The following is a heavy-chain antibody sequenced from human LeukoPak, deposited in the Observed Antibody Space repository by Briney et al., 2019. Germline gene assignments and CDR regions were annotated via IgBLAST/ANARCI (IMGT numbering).Heavy chain of an antibody. CDR3: AKERGKLAVAGTGGAFDI. CDR2: ISYDGSNK. V-gene: IGHV3-30*18. CDR1: GFTFSSYG. J-gene: IGHJ3*02. D-gene: IGHD6-19*01. Sequence: GGSLRLSCAASGFTFSSYGMHWVRQAPGKGLEWVAVISYDGSNKYYADSVKGRFTISRDNSKNTLYLQMNSLRAEDTAVYYCAKERGKLAVAGTGGAFDIWGQGTMVTVSS.